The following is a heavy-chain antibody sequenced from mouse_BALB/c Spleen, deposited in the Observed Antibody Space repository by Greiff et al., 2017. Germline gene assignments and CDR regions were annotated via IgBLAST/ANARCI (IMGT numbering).Heavy chain of an antibody. J-gene: IGHJ4*01. CDR2: ISSGGST. CDR1: GFTFSSYA. Sequence: EVKLMESGGGLVKPGGSLKLSCAASGFTFSSYAMSWVRQTPEKRLEWVASISSGGSTYYPDSVKGRFTISRDNARNILYLQMSSLRSEDTAMYYCAREEITTVYAMDYWGQGTSVTVSS. V-gene: IGHV5-6-5*01. CDR3: AREEITTVYAMDY. D-gene: IGHD1-1*01.